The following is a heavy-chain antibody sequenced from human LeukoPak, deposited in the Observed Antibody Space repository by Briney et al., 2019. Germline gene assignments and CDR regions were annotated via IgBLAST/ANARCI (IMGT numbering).Heavy chain of an antibody. J-gene: IGHJ4*03. CDR1: GFTFSSHD. D-gene: IGHD5-18*01. V-gene: IGHV3-30*03. CDR3: IRGYSYGPDY. Sequence: GGSLRLSCAASGFTFSSHDMHWVRQAPGKGLEWVALISYDGSNKYYADSVKGRFTISRDNSKNTLYLQLNSLRAEDTAVYYCIRGYSYGPDYWGQGTTVTVSS. CDR2: ISYDGSNK.